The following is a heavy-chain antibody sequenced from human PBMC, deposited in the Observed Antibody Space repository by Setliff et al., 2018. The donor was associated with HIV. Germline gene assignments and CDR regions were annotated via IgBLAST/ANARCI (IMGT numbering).Heavy chain of an antibody. CDR3: ARDQGHGSGRSYFLQ. Sequence: SETLSLTCAVYGGSFSDYYWSWIRQPPEKGLEWIGEINHSGSTNYNLPLKSRVTIAVDTSKNQFSLKLSAVTASDTAVYYCARDQGHGSGRSYFLQWGQGTLVTVSS. CDR1: GGSFSDYY. V-gene: IGHV4-34*01. D-gene: IGHD3-10*01. J-gene: IGHJ1*01. CDR2: INHSGST.